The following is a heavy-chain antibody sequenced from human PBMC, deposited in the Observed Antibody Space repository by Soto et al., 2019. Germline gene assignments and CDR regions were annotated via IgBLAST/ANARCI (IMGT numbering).Heavy chain of an antibody. J-gene: IGHJ6*01. D-gene: IGHD3-16*02. CDR3: ARLINNFRYYDYAIAL. CDR2: IYPGDSDT. Sequence: GESLKISCPGSGDTFTDYWMDWVPQLPGKGLEWMGLIYPGDSDTRYSPSFQGHVTITVDKSTNTAYLQWNTLRASDTAMYYCARLINNFRYYDYAIALCGQGPMGTGSS. CDR1: GDTFTDYW. V-gene: IGHV5-51*01.